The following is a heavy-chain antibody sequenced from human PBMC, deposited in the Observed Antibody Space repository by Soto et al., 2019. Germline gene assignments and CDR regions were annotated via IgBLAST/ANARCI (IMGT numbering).Heavy chain of an antibody. CDR1: GGSVHNGSYY. D-gene: IGHD5-18*01. J-gene: IGHJ4*02. Sequence: QVQLQESGPGLVKPSETLSLTCTVSGGSVHNGSYYWSWLRQPPGKGLEWIGYIYYTGTTNYNPSLKSHVTISVDTSKNQFSLKVKSVSAADTAVYFCARNSLGYIYGYYFDSWGQGTLVTVSS. CDR2: IYYTGTT. V-gene: IGHV4-61*01. CDR3: ARNSLGYIYGYYFDS.